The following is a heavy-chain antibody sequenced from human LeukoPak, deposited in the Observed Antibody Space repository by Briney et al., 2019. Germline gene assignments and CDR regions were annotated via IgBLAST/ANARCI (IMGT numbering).Heavy chain of an antibody. V-gene: IGHV4-59*12. CDR3: ARVTFTYDYVWGSYRYIWFDP. D-gene: IGHD3-16*02. CDR1: GGSISSYY. Sequence: SETLSLTCTVSGGSISSYYWSWIRQPPGKGLEWIGYIYYSGSTYYNPSLKSRVTISVDTSKNQFSLKLSSVTAADTAVYYCARVTFTYDYVWGSYRYIWFDPWGQGTLVTVSS. J-gene: IGHJ5*02. CDR2: IYYSGST.